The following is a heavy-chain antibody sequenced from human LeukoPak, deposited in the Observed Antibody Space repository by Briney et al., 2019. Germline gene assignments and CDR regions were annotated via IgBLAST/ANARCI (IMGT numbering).Heavy chain of an antibody. Sequence: GGSLRLSCAASGFTFSSYPMHWVRQAPGKGLEWVAVISYDGSNKYYADSVKGRFTISRDNSKNTLYLQMNSLRAEDTAVLYCARAPPPSDSSGYYLGYYFDYWGQGTLVTVSS. V-gene: IGHV3-30-3*01. CDR1: GFTFSSYP. D-gene: IGHD3-22*01. CDR2: ISYDGSNK. J-gene: IGHJ4*02. CDR3: ARAPPPSDSSGYYLGYYFDY.